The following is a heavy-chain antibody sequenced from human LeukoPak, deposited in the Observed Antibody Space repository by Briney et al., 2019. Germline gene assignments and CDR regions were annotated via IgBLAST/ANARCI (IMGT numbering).Heavy chain of an antibody. J-gene: IGHJ6*02. CDR2: IVVGTGNT. D-gene: IGHD4-11*01. CDR3: ATDKRSRTTVAFDFYYYYGMDV. Sequence: PVKVSCKAPGFTFTDSAVQWVRQARGQRLEWIGWIVVGTGNTNFAQKFQKRLTITRDTSTSTAYMELSSLRSEDTAVYYCATDKRSRTTVAFDFYYYYGMDVWGQGTTVTVSS. CDR1: GFTFTDSA. V-gene: IGHV1-58*01.